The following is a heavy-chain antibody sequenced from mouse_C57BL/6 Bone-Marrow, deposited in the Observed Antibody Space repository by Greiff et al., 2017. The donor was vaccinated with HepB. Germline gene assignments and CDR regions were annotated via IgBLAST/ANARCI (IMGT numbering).Heavy chain of an antibody. CDR3: AIGGGDGYYYFDY. CDR1: GYAFSSSW. CDR2: IYPGDGDT. V-gene: IGHV1-82*01. D-gene: IGHD2-3*01. J-gene: IGHJ2*01. Sequence: QVQLQQSGPELVKPGASVKISCKASGYAFSSSWMNWVKQRPGKGLEWIGRIYPGDGDTNYNGKFKGKATLTADKSSSTAYMQLSSLTSEDSAVYFCAIGGGDGYYYFDYWGQGTTLTVSS.